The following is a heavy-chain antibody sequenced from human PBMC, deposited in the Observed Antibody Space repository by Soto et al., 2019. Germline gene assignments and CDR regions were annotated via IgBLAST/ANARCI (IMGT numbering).Heavy chain of an antibody. V-gene: IGHV1-2*02. CDR3: ARSLTEGYCTITGCYTRPLYGMDV. D-gene: IGHD2-2*02. Sequence: ASVKVSCKASGYTFSGYYIHWLRQAPGQGLEWMGWINPNSGGTNYAQKFQGRVTVTRDTPTSTAYMELSRLTSDDTAVYYCARSLTEGYCTITGCYTRPLYGMDVWGQGTKVTVS. CDR2: INPNSGGT. CDR1: GYTFSGYY. J-gene: IGHJ6*02.